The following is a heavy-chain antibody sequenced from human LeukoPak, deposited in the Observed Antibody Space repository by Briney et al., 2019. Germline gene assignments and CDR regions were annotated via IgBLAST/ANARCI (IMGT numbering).Heavy chain of an antibody. CDR2: ISAYNGNT. J-gene: IGHJ6*02. CDR3: ARDFRYYDFWSGYYDYYYYGMDV. D-gene: IGHD3-3*01. CDR1: GYTFTSYG. Sequence: ASVKVSCKASGYTFTSYGISWVRQAPGQGLEWMGWISAYNGNTNYAQKLQGRVTMTTDTSTSTAYMELRSLRSDDTAVYYCARDFRYYDFWSGYYDYYYYGMDVWGQGTTVTVSS. V-gene: IGHV1-18*01.